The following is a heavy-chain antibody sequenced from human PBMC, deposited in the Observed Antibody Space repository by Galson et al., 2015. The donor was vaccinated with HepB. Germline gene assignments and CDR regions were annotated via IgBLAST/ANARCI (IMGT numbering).Heavy chain of an antibody. Sequence: SVKVSCKVSGYTLTELSMHWVRQAPGKGLEWMGGFDPEDGETIYAQKFQGRVTMTEDTSTDTAYMELSSLRSEDTAVYYCATCPRYYYGSGSYYKNQGSWYFDLWGRGTLVTVSS. CDR3: ATCPRYYYGSGSYYKNQGSWYFDL. V-gene: IGHV1-24*01. D-gene: IGHD3-10*01. CDR1: GYTLTELS. J-gene: IGHJ2*01. CDR2: FDPEDGET.